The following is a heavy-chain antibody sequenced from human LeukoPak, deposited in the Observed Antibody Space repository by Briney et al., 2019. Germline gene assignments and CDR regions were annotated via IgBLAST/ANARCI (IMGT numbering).Heavy chain of an antibody. Sequence: SETLSLTCTVSGGSISSSSYYWGWIRQPPGKGLEWIGSIYYSGSTYYNPSLKSRVTISVDTSKNQFSLKLSSVTAADTAVYYCARDSDVNWFDPWGKGTLVTVSS. V-gene: IGHV4-39*07. D-gene: IGHD2-21*02. CDR1: GGSISSSSYY. J-gene: IGHJ5*02. CDR3: ARDSDVNWFDP. CDR2: IYYSGST.